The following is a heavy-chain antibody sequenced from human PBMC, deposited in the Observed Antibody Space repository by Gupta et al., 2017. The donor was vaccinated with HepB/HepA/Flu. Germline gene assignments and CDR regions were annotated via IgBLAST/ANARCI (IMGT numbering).Heavy chain of an antibody. D-gene: IGHD2-2*01. CDR3: AKDSRCSSTSCSKNFDY. CDR1: GFTFTSYA. Sequence: EVQLLESGGGLVQPGGSLRLSCAASGFTFTSYAMTWGRQAPGKGLEWVSVISGSGGSTYYADPAKGRVTISRDNSKNTLYLQMNSLRAEDTAVYYCAKDSRCSSTSCSKNFDYWGQGTLVTVSS. J-gene: IGHJ4*02. CDR2: ISGSGGST. V-gene: IGHV3-23*01.